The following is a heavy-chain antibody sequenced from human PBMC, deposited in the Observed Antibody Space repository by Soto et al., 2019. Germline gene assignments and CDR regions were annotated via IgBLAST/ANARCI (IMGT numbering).Heavy chain of an antibody. D-gene: IGHD2-15*01. CDR1: GFTFNSYA. Sequence: GGSLRLSCAASGFTFNSYAMRWVRQAPGKGLEWVAVISYGGGDKYYADSVKGRFTISRDNSKNTLYLQMNSLRADDTAVYYCARDRLFDGNTYYYNHGMDVWGQGTTVTVSS. V-gene: IGHV3-30-3*01. CDR2: ISYGGGDK. J-gene: IGHJ6*02. CDR3: ARDRLFDGNTYYYNHGMDV.